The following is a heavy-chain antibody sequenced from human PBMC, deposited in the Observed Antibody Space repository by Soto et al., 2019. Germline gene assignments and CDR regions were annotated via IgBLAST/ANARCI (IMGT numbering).Heavy chain of an antibody. CDR3: ARTGSYGDY. D-gene: IGHD1-26*01. V-gene: IGHV3-33*01. CDR1: GFTFSNYA. Sequence: QVQLVESGGGVVQPGRSLRLSCAASGFTFSNYAMHWVRQAPGKGLEGVAVDASKAYYAESVKGRFTISSDNSKDTLCLQMNSLRGEDTAVYYGARTGSYGDYWGQGTLVPVSS. CDR2: DASKA. J-gene: IGHJ4*02.